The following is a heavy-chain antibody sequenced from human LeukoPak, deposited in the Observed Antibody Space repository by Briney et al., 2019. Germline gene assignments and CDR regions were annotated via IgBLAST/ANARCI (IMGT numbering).Heavy chain of an antibody. J-gene: IGHJ3*02. CDR1: GGSISTYY. CDR3: ARERISSGWYNDAFDI. Sequence: SETLSLTCAVSGGSISTYYWSWIRQTPGKGLEWIGHIHYTGSTNYNPSLKSRVTTSVDTSKNQFSLKLSSVTAADTAVYYCARERISSGWYNDAFDIWGQGTMVTVSS. CDR2: IHYTGST. D-gene: IGHD6-19*01. V-gene: IGHV4-59*01.